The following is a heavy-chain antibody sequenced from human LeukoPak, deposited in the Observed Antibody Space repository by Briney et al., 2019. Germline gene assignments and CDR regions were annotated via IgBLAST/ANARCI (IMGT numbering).Heavy chain of an antibody. V-gene: IGHV3-30*02. J-gene: IGHJ3*02. CDR2: IRYDGSNK. CDR3: AKDGDTIFGVVITHDAFDI. CDR1: GFTFSSYG. D-gene: IGHD3-3*01. Sequence: GGSLRLSCAASGFTFSSYGMHWVRQAPGKGLEWVAFIRYDGSNKYYADSVKGRFTISRDNSKNTLYLQMNSLRAEDTAVYYCAKDGDTIFGVVITHDAFDIWGQGTMVTVSS.